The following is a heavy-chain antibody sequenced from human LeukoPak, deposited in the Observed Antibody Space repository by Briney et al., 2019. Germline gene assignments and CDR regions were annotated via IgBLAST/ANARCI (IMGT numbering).Heavy chain of an antibody. CDR1: GFTFSSYS. J-gene: IGHJ4*02. CDR3: ARDVYDFWSGYYGGEPGVY. Sequence: PGGSLRLSCAASGFTFSSYSMNWVRQAPGKGLEWVSSISSSSSYIYYADSVKGRFTISRDNAKNSLYLQMNSLRAEDTAVYYCARDVYDFWSGYYGGEPGVYWGRGTLVTVSS. CDR2: ISSSSSYI. V-gene: IGHV3-21*01. D-gene: IGHD3-3*01.